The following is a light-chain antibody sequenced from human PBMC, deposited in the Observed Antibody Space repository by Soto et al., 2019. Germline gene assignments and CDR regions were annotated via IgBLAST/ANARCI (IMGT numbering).Light chain of an antibody. V-gene: IGKV3-20*01. CDR2: GAS. Sequence: EIVLTQSPGTLSLSPGERATLSCRASQSVSSNYLAWYQQKPGQAPRPLIYGASSRATGIPDRFSGSGAGTDVALTISRREPEDFAVYYCQQYCISPWTYGQGTKVEIK. J-gene: IGKJ1*01. CDR3: QQYCISPWT. CDR1: QSVSSNY.